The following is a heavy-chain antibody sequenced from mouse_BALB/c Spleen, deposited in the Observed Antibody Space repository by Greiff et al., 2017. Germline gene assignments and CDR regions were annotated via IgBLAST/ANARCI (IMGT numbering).Heavy chain of an antibody. CDR1: GISITTGNYR. J-gene: IGHJ4*01. V-gene: IGHV3-5*02. Sequence: VQLKESGPGLVKPSQTVSLTCTVTGISITTGNYRWSWIRQFPGNKLVWIGYIYYSGTITYNPSLTSRTTTTSNTTKNQFFLKMNSLTADDTATNYYARDYKYDYYAMDYWGQGTSVTVSS. CDR3: ARDYKYDYYAMDY. D-gene: IGHD2-14*01. CDR2: IYYSGTI.